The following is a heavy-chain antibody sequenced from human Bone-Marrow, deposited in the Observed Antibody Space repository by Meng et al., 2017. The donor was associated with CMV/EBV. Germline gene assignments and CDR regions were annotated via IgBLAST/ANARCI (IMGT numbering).Heavy chain of an antibody. J-gene: IGHJ3*02. CDR1: GYTFTSYG. CDR3: ARVHATTWWFGNHDAFDI. D-gene: IGHD3-10*01. Sequence: ASVKVSCKASGYTFTSYGISWVRQAPGQGLEWMGWMNPNSGNTGYAQKFQGRVTMTRNTSISTAYMELSSLRSEDTAVYYCARVHATTWWFGNHDAFDIWGQGTMVTVSS. CDR2: MNPNSGNT. V-gene: IGHV1-8*02.